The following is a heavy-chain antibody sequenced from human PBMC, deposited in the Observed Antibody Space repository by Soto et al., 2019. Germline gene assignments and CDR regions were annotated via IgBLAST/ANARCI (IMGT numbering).Heavy chain of an antibody. D-gene: IGHD1-26*01. Sequence: QVQLVESGGGVVQPGRSLRLSCAASGFTFSSYGMHWVRQAPGKGLEWVAVIWYDGSNKYYADSVKGRFTISRDNSKNTLYLQMNSLRAEDTAVYYCARAPTPGSSDEIDYWDQGTLVTVSS. J-gene: IGHJ4*02. V-gene: IGHV3-33*01. CDR1: GFTFSSYG. CDR2: IWYDGSNK. CDR3: ARAPTPGSSDEIDY.